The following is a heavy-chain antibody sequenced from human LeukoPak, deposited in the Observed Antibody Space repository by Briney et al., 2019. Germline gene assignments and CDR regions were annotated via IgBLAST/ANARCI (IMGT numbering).Heavy chain of an antibody. CDR3: ARAGGGYYSFDY. V-gene: IGHV3-7*03. D-gene: IGHD3-22*01. Sequence: GGSLRLSCAASGFTFSSYAMSWVRQAPGKGLEWVANIKQDGSEKYYVDSVKGRFTISRDNAKNTLYLQMNSLRAEDTAVYYCARAGGGYYSFDYWGQGTLVTVSS. CDR1: GFTFSSYA. CDR2: IKQDGSEK. J-gene: IGHJ4*02.